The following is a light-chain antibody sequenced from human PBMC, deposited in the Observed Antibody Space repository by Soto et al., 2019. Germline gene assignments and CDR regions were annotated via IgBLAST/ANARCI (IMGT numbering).Light chain of an antibody. V-gene: IGKV3-20*01. CDR2: DAS. J-gene: IGKJ1*01. Sequence: DIVLSQSPGTLSLYPGERATLSCRASQTVRNNYLAWYQQKPGQAPRLLIYDASSRATGIPDRFSGGGSGTDFTLTISRLEPEDFAVYYCHQYAYAPWTFGQGTKG. CDR1: QTVRNNY. CDR3: HQYAYAPWT.